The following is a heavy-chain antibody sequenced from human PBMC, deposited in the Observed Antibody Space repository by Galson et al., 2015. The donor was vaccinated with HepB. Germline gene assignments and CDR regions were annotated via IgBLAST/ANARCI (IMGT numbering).Heavy chain of an antibody. CDR1: GCTFTSYY. D-gene: IGHD4-17*01. V-gene: IGHV1-46*01. J-gene: IGHJ4*02. CDR2: INPSGGST. Sequence: SVKVSCKASGCTFTSYYMHWVRQAPGQGLEWMGIINPSGGSTSYAQKFQGRVTMTRDTSTSTVYMELSSLRSEDTAVYYCARDDCGDYSFDYWGQGTLVTVSS. CDR3: ARDDCGDYSFDY.